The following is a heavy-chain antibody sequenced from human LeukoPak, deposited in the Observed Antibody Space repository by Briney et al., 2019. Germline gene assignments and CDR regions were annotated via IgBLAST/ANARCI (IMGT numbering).Heavy chain of an antibody. D-gene: IGHD7-27*01. Sequence: GGSLRLSCAASEFTFSDYAMNWVRQVPGKGLEWISYIGGRTTTIYYADSVQGRFTISRDNAKNSLYLQMNSLRAEDTALYYCARGPQLGHFFAYWGQGTLVTVSS. J-gene: IGHJ4*02. CDR2: IGGRTTTI. CDR3: ARGPQLGHFFAY. V-gene: IGHV3-48*04. CDR1: EFTFSDYA.